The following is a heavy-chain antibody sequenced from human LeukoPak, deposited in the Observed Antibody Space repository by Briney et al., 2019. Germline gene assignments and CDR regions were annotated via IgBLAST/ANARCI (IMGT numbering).Heavy chain of an antibody. CDR2: ISGSGSST. J-gene: IGHJ4*02. V-gene: IGHV3-23*01. D-gene: IGHD6-13*01. CDR3: AKRLVAAGPYFDY. Sequence: GRSLRLSCAASGFTFSSYAMHWVRQAPGKGLEWVSAISGSGSSTYYADSVKGRFTISRDNSKNTLYLQMNSLRAEDTAVYYCAKRLVAAGPYFDYWGQGTLVTVSS. CDR1: GFTFSSYA.